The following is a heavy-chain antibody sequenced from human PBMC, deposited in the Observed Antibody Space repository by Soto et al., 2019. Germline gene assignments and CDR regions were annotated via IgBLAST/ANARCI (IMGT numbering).Heavy chain of an antibody. CDR1: GGSISSYY. CDR2: IYYSGST. Sequence: PSETLSLTCTVSGGSISSYYWSWIRQPPGKGLEWIGYIYYSGSTNYNPSLKSRVTISVDTSKNQFSLKLSSVTAADTAVYYCARDQTGEGYYGMDVWGQGTTVTVSS. J-gene: IGHJ6*02. D-gene: IGHD7-27*01. CDR3: ARDQTGEGYYGMDV. V-gene: IGHV4-59*01.